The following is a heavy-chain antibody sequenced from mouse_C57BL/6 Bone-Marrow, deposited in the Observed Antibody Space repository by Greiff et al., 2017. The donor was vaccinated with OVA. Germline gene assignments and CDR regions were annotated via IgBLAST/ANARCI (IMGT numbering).Heavy chain of an antibody. J-gene: IGHJ2*01. V-gene: IGHV1-5*01. CDR2: IYPGNSDT. CDR3: TYYGSSYHY. CDR1: GYTFTGYW. D-gene: IGHD1-1*01. Sequence: KAGTGRGGRGAAGERGGRTGGYTFTGYWMHWVKQRSGQGLEWIGAIYPGNSDTSYNQKFKGKAKLTAVTSASTAYMELSSLTNEDSAVYYCTYYGSSYHYWGQGTTLTVSS.